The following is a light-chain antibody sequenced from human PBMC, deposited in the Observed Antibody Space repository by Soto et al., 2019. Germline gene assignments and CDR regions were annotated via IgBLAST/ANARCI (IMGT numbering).Light chain of an antibody. CDR2: EVN. CDR1: SSDVGGYNY. J-gene: IGLJ1*01. V-gene: IGLV2-14*01. Sequence: QSALTQPASVSGSPGQPITVSCTGTSSDVGGYNYVSWYQQHTGKAPKLMIYEVNNRPAGVSNRFSGSKSGNTASLTISGLQAEDEADYYCSSYTTSSTLVFXTGTKLTVL. CDR3: SSYTTSSTLV.